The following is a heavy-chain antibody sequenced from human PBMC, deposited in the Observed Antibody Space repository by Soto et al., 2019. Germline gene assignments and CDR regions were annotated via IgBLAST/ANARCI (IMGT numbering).Heavy chain of an antibody. CDR3: VKSGKNPEIDY. J-gene: IGHJ4*02. D-gene: IGHD3-10*01. CDR2: ISSNGGST. CDR1: GFTFSSYA. Sequence: GGSLRLSCSASGFTFSSYAMHWVRQAPGKGLEYVSAISSNGGSTYYADSVKGRFTISRDNSKNTLYLQMSSLRAEDTAVYYCVKSGKNPEIDYWGQGTLVTVSS. V-gene: IGHV3-64D*08.